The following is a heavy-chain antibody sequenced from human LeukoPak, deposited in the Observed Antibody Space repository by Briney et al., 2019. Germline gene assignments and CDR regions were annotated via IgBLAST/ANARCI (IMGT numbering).Heavy chain of an antibody. CDR1: GFSFSSYW. CDR3: ASQYGSGALYYYYYMDV. Sequence: GGSLRLSCAASGFSFSSYWMSWVRQAPGKGLEWVSVIYSGGSTYYADSVKGRFTISRDNSKNTLYLQMNSLRAEDTAVYYCASQYGSGALYYYYYMDVWGKGTTVTISS. J-gene: IGHJ6*03. V-gene: IGHV3-66*04. D-gene: IGHD3-10*01. CDR2: IYSGGST.